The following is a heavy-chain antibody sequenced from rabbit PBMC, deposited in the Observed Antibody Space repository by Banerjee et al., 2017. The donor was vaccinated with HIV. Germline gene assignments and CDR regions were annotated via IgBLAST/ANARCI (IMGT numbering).Heavy chain of an antibody. D-gene: IGHD4-2*01. CDR1: GFSFSSSYY. Sequence: QSLEESGGDLVKPGASLTLTCTASGFSFSSSYYMCWVRHAPGKGLEWIACIDTGSSGSTYYANWAKGRFTISKTSSTTVTLRMTSLTGADTATYFCARDRYAGANGNYYTFNLWGPGTLVTVS. J-gene: IGHJ4*01. CDR2: IDTGSSGST. V-gene: IGHV1S40*01. CDR3: ARDRYAGANGNYYTFNL.